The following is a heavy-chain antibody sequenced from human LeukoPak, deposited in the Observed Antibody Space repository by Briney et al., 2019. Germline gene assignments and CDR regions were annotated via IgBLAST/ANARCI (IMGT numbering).Heavy chain of an antibody. CDR2: IYYSGST. V-gene: IGHV4-39*01. CDR3: ARQPAYDSSGYCDY. CDR1: GGSISSSSYY. Sequence: PSETLSLTCTVSGGSISSSSYYWGWIRQPPGKGLEWIGSIYYSGSTYYNPSLKGRVTISVDTSKNQFSLKLSSVTAADTAVYYCARQPAYDSSGYCDYWGQGTLVTVSS. J-gene: IGHJ4*02. D-gene: IGHD3-22*01.